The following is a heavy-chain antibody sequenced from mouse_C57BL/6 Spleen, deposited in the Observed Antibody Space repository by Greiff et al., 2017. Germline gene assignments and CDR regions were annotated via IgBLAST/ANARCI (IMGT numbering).Heavy chain of an antibody. CDR2: IDTNSGGT. Sequence: QVQLQQPGAELVKPGASVKLSCKASGYTFTSYWMHWVKQRPGRGLEWIGRIDTNSGGTKYNEKFKSKATLTVDKPSSTAYMTLSSLTSEDSAVYYWARVADWYFDVRGTGTTVTVSS. CDR1: GYTFTSYW. CDR3: ARVADWYFDV. J-gene: IGHJ1*03. V-gene: IGHV1-72*01.